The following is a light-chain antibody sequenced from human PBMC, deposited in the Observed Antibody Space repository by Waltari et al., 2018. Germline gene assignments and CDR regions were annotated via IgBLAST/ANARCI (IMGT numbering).Light chain of an antibody. V-gene: IGKV4-1*01. CDR3: QQYYSTPIT. Sequence: DIVMTQSPDSLAVSLGERATINCKSSQSVLYSSNNKNYLAWYQQKPGQPPKLLIYLASPRESGVPDRFSGSGSGTDFTLTISSLQAEDVAVYYCQQYYSTPITFGQGTRLEIK. CDR1: QSVLYSSNNKNY. CDR2: LAS. J-gene: IGKJ5*01.